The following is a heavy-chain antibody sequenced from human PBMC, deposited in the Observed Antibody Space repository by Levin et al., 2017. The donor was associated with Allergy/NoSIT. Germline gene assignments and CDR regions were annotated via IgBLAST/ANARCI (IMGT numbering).Heavy chain of an antibody. CDR1: GGSISSGGYS. D-gene: IGHD3-22*01. CDR3: ARGVYDSSGYYYGFDY. Sequence: PSETLSLTCAVSGGSISSGGYSWSWIRQPPGKGLEWIGYIYHSGSTYYNPSLKSRVTISVDRSKNQFSLKLSSVTAADTAVYYCARGVYDSSGYYYGFDYWGQGTLVTVSS. CDR2: IYHSGST. J-gene: IGHJ4*02. V-gene: IGHV4-30-2*01.